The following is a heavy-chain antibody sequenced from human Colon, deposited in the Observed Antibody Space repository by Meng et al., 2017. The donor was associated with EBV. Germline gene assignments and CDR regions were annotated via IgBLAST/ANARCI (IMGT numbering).Heavy chain of an antibody. Sequence: LQLQGSGPRLVKPSDTRSLTFPVPGCSSDNSDCFWAWIRQPPENGLEWIGSVRYSGTAYYNPSLTSRVTITVDTSKNQFSLILRSLTAADTSVYYCARHVYGDSYGFWGQGTLVTVSS. CDR2: VRYSGTA. V-gene: IGHV4-39*01. CDR1: GCSSDNSDCF. J-gene: IGHJ4*02. CDR3: ARHVYGDSYGF. D-gene: IGHD4-17*01.